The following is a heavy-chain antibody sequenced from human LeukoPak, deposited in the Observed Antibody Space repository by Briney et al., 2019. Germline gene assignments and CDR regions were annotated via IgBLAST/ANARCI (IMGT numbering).Heavy chain of an antibody. CDR1: GFTFDDYA. Sequence: GRSLRLSCAASGFTFDDYAMHWVRQAPGKGLEWVSGISWNSGSIGYADSVKGRFTISRDNAKNSLYLQMNSLRAENTALYYCAKDIQDYGGIFDYWGQGTLVTVSS. J-gene: IGHJ4*02. CDR3: AKDIQDYGGIFDY. D-gene: IGHD4-23*01. CDR2: ISWNSGSI. V-gene: IGHV3-9*01.